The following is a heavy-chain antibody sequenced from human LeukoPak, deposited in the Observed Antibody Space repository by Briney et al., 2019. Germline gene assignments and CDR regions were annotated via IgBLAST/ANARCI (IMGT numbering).Heavy chain of an antibody. D-gene: IGHD6-25*01. CDR2: IYYSGST. Sequence: PSEILSLTCTVSGGSISSYYWSWIRQPPGKGLEWIGYIYYSGSTNYNPSLKSRVTISVDTSKNQFSLKLSSVTAADTAVYYCARDPSGYFDYWGQGTLVTVSS. V-gene: IGHV4-59*01. J-gene: IGHJ4*02. CDR3: ARDPSGYFDY. CDR1: GGSISSYY.